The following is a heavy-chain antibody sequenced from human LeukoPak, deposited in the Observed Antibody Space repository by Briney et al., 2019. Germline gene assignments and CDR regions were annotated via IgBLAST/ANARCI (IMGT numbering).Heavy chain of an antibody. V-gene: IGHV1-69*06. CDR3: ARGDILTGYRYYFDY. D-gene: IGHD3-9*01. J-gene: IGHJ4*02. CDR1: GGTFSSYA. CDR2: IIPIFGTA. Sequence: SVKVSCKASGGTFSSYAISWVRQAPGQGLEWMGGIIPIFGTANYAQKFQSRVTITADKSTSTAYMELSSLRSEDTAVYYCARGDILTGYRYYFDYWGQGTLVTVSS.